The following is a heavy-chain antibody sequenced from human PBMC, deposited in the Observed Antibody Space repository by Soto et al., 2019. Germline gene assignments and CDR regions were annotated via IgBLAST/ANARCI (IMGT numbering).Heavy chain of an antibody. J-gene: IGHJ4*02. CDR1: GFTFSSYW. CDR3: AKSLSAIPGDS. D-gene: IGHD2-2*01. Sequence: PGGSLRLSCAASGFTFSSYWMSWFRQVPGRGPEWVANIKQDGSEKYYVDSVKGRFTISRDNAKNSLYLQMTSLRAEDTAVYHCAKSLSAIPGDSWGQGTLVTVSS. V-gene: IGHV3-7*05. CDR2: IKQDGSEK.